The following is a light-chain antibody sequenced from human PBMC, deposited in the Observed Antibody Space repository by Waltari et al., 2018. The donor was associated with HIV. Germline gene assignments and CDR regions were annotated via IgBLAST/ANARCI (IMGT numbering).Light chain of an antibody. CDR2: EVT. CDR1: NSDIATYES. CDR3: SSFANRDGFYVL. V-gene: IGLV2-8*01. Sequence: SALTHPPSAYGSPGQSVTLSCPVPNSDIATYESVSMYQQPPGKAPKPVISEVTKRPSGVSDRFSGSKSGNTAFLTVSGLQAEDEADYYCSSFANRDGFYVLFGGGTRLTVL. J-gene: IGLJ2*01.